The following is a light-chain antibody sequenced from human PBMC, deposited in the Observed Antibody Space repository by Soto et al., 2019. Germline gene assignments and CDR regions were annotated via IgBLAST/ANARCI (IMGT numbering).Light chain of an antibody. Sequence: EIVLTQSPGTLSLSPGDRATLSCRASHSINTSFLAWFQQKPGQAPRLLIYAASTRATGIPDRFSGSAPETDFTLTINRLEPEDSAVYYCQQYASAPFSLGPGTKVDIK. CDR3: QQYASAPFS. J-gene: IGKJ3*01. CDR2: AAS. CDR1: HSINTSF. V-gene: IGKV3-20*01.